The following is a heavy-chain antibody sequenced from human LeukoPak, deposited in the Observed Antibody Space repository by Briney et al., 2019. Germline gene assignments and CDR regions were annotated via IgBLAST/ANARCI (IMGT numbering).Heavy chain of an antibody. V-gene: IGHV4-39*01. CDR3: ARDHGDFVQHD. CDR2: IYYNGIT. Sequence: PSETLSLTCTVSGDSISSGNFYWGWIRQHPGKELQWIGSIYYNGITHYNPSLESRVTISADTSTNEFSLKLRSVTAADTAMYYCARDHGDFVQHDWGQGTLVTVSS. D-gene: IGHD4-17*01. CDR1: GDSISSGNFY. J-gene: IGHJ4*02.